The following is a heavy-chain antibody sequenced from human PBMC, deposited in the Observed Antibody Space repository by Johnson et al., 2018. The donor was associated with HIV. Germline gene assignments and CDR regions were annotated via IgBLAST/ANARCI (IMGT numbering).Heavy chain of an antibody. CDR1: DFTFSNNA. CDR2: ISYDGTNT. CDR3: ASGVTARAPLLI. D-gene: IGHD6-6*01. J-gene: IGHJ3*02. Sequence: MQLVESGGGVVQPGRSLRLSCAASDFTFSNNAIHWVRQAPGKGLEWVAVISYDGTNTYYADSVRGRFTISRDNSRNTVSLQMIILRPKDTAMYYCASGVTARAPLLIWGQGTMVTVSS. V-gene: IGHV3-30*14.